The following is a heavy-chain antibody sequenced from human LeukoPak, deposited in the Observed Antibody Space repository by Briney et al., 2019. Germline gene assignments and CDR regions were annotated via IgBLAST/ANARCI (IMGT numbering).Heavy chain of an antibody. CDR3: ARPPMVRGVIITGDDVFDI. CDR2: ISHDGSNK. D-gene: IGHD3-10*01. CDR1: GLTLSSYG. Sequence: PGRSLRLSCAASGLTLSSYGMHWVRQAPGKGLEWVAVISHDGSNKYYADSVKGRFTISRDNSKNTLYLQMNSLKAEDTAVYYCARPPMVRGVIITGDDVFDIWGQGTMVTVSS. J-gene: IGHJ3*02. V-gene: IGHV3-30*03.